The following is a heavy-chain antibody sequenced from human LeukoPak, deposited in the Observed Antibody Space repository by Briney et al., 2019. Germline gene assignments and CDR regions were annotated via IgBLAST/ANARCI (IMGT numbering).Heavy chain of an antibody. J-gene: IGHJ3*02. V-gene: IGHV4-59*08. D-gene: IGHD4-17*01. CDR2: IYYSGST. CDR1: GGSISSYY. CDR3: ACWTTAHDAFDI. Sequence: SETLSLTCTVSGGSISSYYWSWIRQPPGKGLEWIGYIYYSGSTNYNPSLKSRVTISVDTSKNQFSLKLSSVTAADTAVYYCACWTTAHDAFDIWGQGTMVTVSS.